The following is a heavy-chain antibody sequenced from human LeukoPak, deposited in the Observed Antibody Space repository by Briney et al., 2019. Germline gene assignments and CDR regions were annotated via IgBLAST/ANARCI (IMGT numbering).Heavy chain of an antibody. V-gene: IGHV4-39*07. Sequence: SETLSLTCTVSGGSISSSSYYWGWIRQPPGKGLEWIGSIYYSGSTYYNPSLKSRVTISVDTSKNQFSLKLSSVTAADTAVYYCARDQAPGRYCSGGSCYSLYSTPDAFDIWGQGTMVTVSS. D-gene: IGHD2-15*01. CDR3: ARDQAPGRYCSGGSCYSLYSTPDAFDI. CDR2: IYYSGST. J-gene: IGHJ3*02. CDR1: GGSISSSSYY.